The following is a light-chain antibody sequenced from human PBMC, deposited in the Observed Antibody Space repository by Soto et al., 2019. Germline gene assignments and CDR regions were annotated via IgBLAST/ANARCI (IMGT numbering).Light chain of an antibody. Sequence: QSALTQPPSASGSPGQSVTISCTATSYVSWYQQHPGKAPKLLTYEVRKRPSGVPDRFYGSTSGNTASLTVSGLQAEDEADYYCTSYVGNAWVFGGGTKLTVL. V-gene: IGLV2-8*01. CDR3: TSYVGNAWV. J-gene: IGLJ3*02. CDR1: SY. CDR2: EVR.